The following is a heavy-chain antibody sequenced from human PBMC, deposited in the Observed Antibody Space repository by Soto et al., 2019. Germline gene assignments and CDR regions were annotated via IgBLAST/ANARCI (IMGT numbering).Heavy chain of an antibody. Sequence: ASVKVSCKASGYTFTSYYMHWVRQAPGQGLEWMGIISPSGGSTSYAQRFQGRVTMTRDTSTSTVYMELSSLRSEDTAVYYCARETAHYGSGYYYYYGMDVWGQGTTVTVSS. CDR3: ARETAHYGSGYYYYYGMDV. CDR1: GYTFTSYY. D-gene: IGHD3-10*01. CDR2: ISPSGGST. V-gene: IGHV1-46*01. J-gene: IGHJ6*02.